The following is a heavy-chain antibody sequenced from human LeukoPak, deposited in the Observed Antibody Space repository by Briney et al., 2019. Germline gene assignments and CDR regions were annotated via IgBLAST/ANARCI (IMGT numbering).Heavy chain of an antibody. CDR2: ISYDGSNK. CDR1: GFTFSSYG. J-gene: IGHJ4*02. CDR3: AKEALSGSGSYSFDY. D-gene: IGHD3-10*01. V-gene: IGHV3-30*18. Sequence: PGGSLRLSCAASGFTFSSYGMHWVRQAPGKGLEWVAVISYDGSNKYYADSVKGRFTISRDNSKNTLYLQMNSLRAEDTAVYYCAKEALSGSGSYSFDYWGREPWSPSPQ.